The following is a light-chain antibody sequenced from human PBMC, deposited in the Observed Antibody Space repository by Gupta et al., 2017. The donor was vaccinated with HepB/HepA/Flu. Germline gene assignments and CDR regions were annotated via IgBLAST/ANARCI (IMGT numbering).Light chain of an antibody. Sequence: QSPATLSVSPGERATLSCRASQSIGAKLGWFQQKPGQAPRPLMSGASTRASGVPARFSGSGSGTEFTLTISSLQSEDFAIYYCQQDNRWPMTFGQGTKLEIK. J-gene: IGKJ2*01. CDR3: QQDNRWPMT. CDR2: GAS. CDR1: QSIGAK. V-gene: IGKV3-15*01.